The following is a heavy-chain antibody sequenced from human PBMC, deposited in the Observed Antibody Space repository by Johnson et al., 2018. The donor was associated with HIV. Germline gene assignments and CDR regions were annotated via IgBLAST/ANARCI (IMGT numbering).Heavy chain of an antibody. J-gene: IGHJ3*02. D-gene: IGHD6-13*01. CDR1: GFTFSSYW. V-gene: IGHV3-7*03. Sequence: VQLVESGGGLVQPGGSLRLSCAASGFTFSSYWMTWVRQAPGKGLEWVANINQDGSEKFYVDSVKGRFTISRDNAKNSLYLQMNSLIAEDTAVYYCAKRLESSSWSHDAFDIWGQGTMVTVSS. CDR3: AKRLESSSWSHDAFDI. CDR2: INQDGSEK.